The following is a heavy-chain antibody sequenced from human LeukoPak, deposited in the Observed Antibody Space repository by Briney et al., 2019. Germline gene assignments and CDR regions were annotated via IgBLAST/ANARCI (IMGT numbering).Heavy chain of an antibody. Sequence: SETLSLTCTVSGGSISSYYWSWIRQPPGKGLEWIGYIYYSGSTNYNPSLKSRVTISVDTSKNQFSLKLSSVTAADTAVYYCARRKIDYYDSSGYQRAFDYWGQGTLVTVSS. D-gene: IGHD3-22*01. J-gene: IGHJ4*02. V-gene: IGHV4-59*12. CDR3: ARRKIDYYDSSGYQRAFDY. CDR2: IYYSGST. CDR1: GGSISSYY.